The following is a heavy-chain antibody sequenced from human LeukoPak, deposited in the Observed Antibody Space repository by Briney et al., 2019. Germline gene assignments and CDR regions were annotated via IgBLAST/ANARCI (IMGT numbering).Heavy chain of an antibody. J-gene: IGHJ6*02. CDR3: VRDTYYNGMDV. CDR2: ISSSGSII. Sequence: PGGSLRLSCAASGFTFNSYEMNWVRQAPGKGLEWVSYISSSGSIIYYADSVKGRFTISRDNAKNTLYLQMNSLRAEDTAVYYCVRDTYYNGMDVWGQGTTVTVSS. V-gene: IGHV3-48*03. CDR1: GFTFNSYE.